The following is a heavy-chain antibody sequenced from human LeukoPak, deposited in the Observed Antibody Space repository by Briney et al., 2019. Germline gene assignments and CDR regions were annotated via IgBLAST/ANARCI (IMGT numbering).Heavy chain of an antibody. J-gene: IGHJ5*02. CDR3: ARGDYYGSGTNWFDP. Sequence: SETLSLTCAVYGGSFSGYYWSWIRQPPGKGLEWIGEINHSGSTNYNPSLKSRVTISVDTSKNQFSLKLSSVTAADTAVYYCARGDYYGSGTNWFDPWGQGTLVTVSS. CDR1: GGSFSGYY. V-gene: IGHV4-34*01. D-gene: IGHD3-10*01. CDR2: INHSGST.